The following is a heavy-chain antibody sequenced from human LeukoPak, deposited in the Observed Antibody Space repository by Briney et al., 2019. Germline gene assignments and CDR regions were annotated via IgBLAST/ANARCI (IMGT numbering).Heavy chain of an antibody. Sequence: GGSLRLSCAASGFSLSGSDIHWVRQPSGKGLEWVGRIRNKAINYATAYAASVKDRFTISRDDSKNTAYLQMNSLKTEDTAVYYCTRLGDNSWGQGTLVTVSS. V-gene: IGHV3-73*01. CDR1: GFSLSGSD. CDR3: TRLGDNS. CDR2: IRNKAINYAT. D-gene: IGHD2-21*01. J-gene: IGHJ4*02.